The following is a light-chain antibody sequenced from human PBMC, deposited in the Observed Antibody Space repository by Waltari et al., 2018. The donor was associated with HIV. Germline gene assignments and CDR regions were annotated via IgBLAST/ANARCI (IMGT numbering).Light chain of an antibody. CDR2: RNN. CDR3: SAWDRSLSVVV. J-gene: IGLJ2*01. Sequence: QAGLTQSPSVSKGLRQNATLTCTGNSHNVGNQGPTWLKQHQGHPPNLLAYRNNNRPSGISERFSASGSGNTASLTITVLQPEDEADYFCSAWDRSLSVVVFGGGTTLTVL. V-gene: IGLV10-54*04. CDR1: SHNVGNQG.